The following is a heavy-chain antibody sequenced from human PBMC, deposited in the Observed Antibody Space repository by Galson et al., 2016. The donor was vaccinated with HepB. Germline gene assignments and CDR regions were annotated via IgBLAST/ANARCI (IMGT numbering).Heavy chain of an antibody. D-gene: IGHD4-11*01. CDR1: GFTVSSNY. J-gene: IGHJ3*02. CDR2: IYSGGST. CDR3: ARVMSVSDAFDI. Sequence: SLRLSCAASGFTVSSNYMSWVRQAPGKGLEWVSVIYSGGSTYYADSVKGRFTISRDNSKNTLYLQMNSLRAEDTAVYYCARVMSVSDAFDIWGQGTMATVSS. V-gene: IGHV3-66*01.